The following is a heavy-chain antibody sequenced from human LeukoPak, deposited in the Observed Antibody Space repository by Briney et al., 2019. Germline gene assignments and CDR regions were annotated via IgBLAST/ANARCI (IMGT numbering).Heavy chain of an antibody. D-gene: IGHD3-16*02. CDR2: INHSGST. V-gene: IGHV4-34*01. Sequence: SETLSLTCAVYGGSFSGYYWSWIRQPPGKGLEWIGEINHSGSTNYNPSLKSRVTISVDTSKNQFSLKLSSVTAADTAVYYCARGRLGDMFTFGGVIAFDYWGQGTLVTVSS. J-gene: IGHJ4*02. CDR3: ARGRLGDMFTFGGVIAFDY. CDR1: GGSFSGYY.